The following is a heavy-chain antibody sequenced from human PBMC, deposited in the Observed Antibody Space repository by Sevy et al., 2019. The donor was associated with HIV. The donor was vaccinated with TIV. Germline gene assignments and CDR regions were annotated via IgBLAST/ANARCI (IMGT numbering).Heavy chain of an antibody. Sequence: GGSLRLSCAASEFIFSDYAMNWVRQTPGKGLEWISYIGSSGSNVYHADSVKGRFTISRDNAQNSLYLQMNSLRVEDTAVYYCNRITLQGEDAFDLWGQGTMVTVSS. D-gene: IGHD3-10*01. CDR2: IGSSGSNV. V-gene: IGHV3-48*03. J-gene: IGHJ3*01. CDR1: EFIFSDYA. CDR3: NRITLQGEDAFDL.